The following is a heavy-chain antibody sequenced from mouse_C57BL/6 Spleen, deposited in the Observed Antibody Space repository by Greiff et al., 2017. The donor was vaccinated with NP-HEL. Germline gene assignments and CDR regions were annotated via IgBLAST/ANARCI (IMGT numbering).Heavy chain of an antibody. CDR2: INPSNGGT. D-gene: IGHD1-1*01. Sequence: QVQLQQPGTELVKPGASVKLSCKASGYTFTSYWMHWVKQRPGQGLEWIGNINPSNGGTNYNEKFKSKATLTVDKSSSTAYMQLGSLTSEDSAVYYCARPFYYGSSYEYFDYWGQGTTLTVSS. V-gene: IGHV1-53*01. CDR3: ARPFYYGSSYEYFDY. J-gene: IGHJ2*01. CDR1: GYTFTSYW.